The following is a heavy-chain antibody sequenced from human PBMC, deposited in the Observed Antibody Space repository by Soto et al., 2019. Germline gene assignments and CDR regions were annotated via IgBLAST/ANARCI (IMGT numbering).Heavy chain of an antibody. CDR3: AKDLGSSAWYPFDY. D-gene: IGHD6-19*01. CDR2: ISGSGGST. CDR1: GFTFSSYA. Sequence: GSLRLSCAASGFTFSSYAMNWVRQAPGKGLEWVSAISGSGGSTYYADSVKGRFTISRDNSKNTLYLQMNSLRADDTAVYYCAKDLGSSAWYPFDYWGQGTLVTVSS. V-gene: IGHV3-23*01. J-gene: IGHJ4*02.